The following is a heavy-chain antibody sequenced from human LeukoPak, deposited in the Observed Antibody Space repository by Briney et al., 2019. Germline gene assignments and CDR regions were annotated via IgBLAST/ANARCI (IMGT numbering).Heavy chain of an antibody. CDR3: ARALTGYRPGDAFDI. V-gene: IGHV4-30-4*08. D-gene: IGHD3-9*01. CDR1: GGSISSGDYY. Sequence: PSQTLSLTCTVSGGSISSGDYYWSWIRQPPGKGLEWLGYIYYSGSTYYNPSLKSRVTISVDTSKNQFSLKLSSVTAADTAVYYCARALTGYRPGDAFDIWGQGTMVTVSS. J-gene: IGHJ3*02. CDR2: IYYSGST.